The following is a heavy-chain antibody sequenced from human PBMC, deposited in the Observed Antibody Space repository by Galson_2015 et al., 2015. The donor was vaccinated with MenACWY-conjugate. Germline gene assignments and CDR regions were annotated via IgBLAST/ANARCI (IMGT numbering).Heavy chain of an antibody. V-gene: IGHV3-7*03. CDR1: GFNFSTYW. Sequence: SLRLSCATSGFNFSTYWMSWVRQAPGRGLEWVANIKQDGSEKYYVDSVKGRFTISRDNAKNSLYLQMNRLRAEDTAVYYCARTIGDWGQGTLVTVSS. D-gene: IGHD3-10*01. CDR3: ARTIGD. J-gene: IGHJ4*02. CDR2: IKQDGSEK.